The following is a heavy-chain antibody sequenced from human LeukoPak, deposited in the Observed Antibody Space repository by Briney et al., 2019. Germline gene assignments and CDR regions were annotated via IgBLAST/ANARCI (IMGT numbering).Heavy chain of an antibody. CDR2: INHSGST. V-gene: IGHV4-34*01. J-gene: IGHJ5*02. CDR3: ARGRKIAATIEPNWFDP. D-gene: IGHD5-12*01. Sequence: SETLSLTCAVYGGSFSGYYWSWIRQPPGKGLEWIGEINHSGSTNYNPSLKSRVTISVDTSKNQFSLKLSSVTAADTAVYYCARGRKIAATIEPNWFDPWGQGTLVTVSS. CDR1: GGSFSGYY.